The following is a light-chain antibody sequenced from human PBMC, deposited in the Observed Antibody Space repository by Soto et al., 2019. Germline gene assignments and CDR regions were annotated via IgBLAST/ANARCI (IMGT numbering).Light chain of an antibody. J-gene: IGLJ1*01. CDR2: EVN. V-gene: IGLV2-8*01. CDR1: SRNVGGYTY. CDR3: SSYAGDNNTYV. Sequence: QSVLTQPPSASGSAGQSVNISCTGTSRNVGGYTYVSWYQQHPGKAPKLLIFEVNKRPSGVPDRFSGSKSGNTASLTVSGLQAEDEGDYYCSSYAGDNNTYVFGTGTKVTVL.